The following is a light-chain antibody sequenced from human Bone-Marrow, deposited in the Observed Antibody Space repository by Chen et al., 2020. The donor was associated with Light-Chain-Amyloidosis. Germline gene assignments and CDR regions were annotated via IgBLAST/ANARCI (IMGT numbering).Light chain of an antibody. J-gene: IGKJ1*01. V-gene: IGKV3-15*01. CDR1: QNINSS. CDR3: QQYHTWPRT. Sequence: EIVMTQSPATLSVSPWERATLSCRDSQNINSSLACYQQNPGQAPLLLIYGASTGATGVPARFSGSGSRTEFTLTITSLQSEDVAHYHWQQYHTWPRTFGQGTKVEIK. CDR2: GAS.